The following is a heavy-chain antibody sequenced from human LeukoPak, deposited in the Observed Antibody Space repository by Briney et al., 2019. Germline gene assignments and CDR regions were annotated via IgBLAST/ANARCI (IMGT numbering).Heavy chain of an antibody. CDR2: MNPNSGNT. J-gene: IGHJ4*02. CDR3: ARVICSGGSCRFDY. D-gene: IGHD2-15*01. V-gene: IGHV1-8*01. CDR1: GYTFTSYD. Sequence: GASVKVSCKASGYTFTSYDINWVRQATGQGLEWMGWMNPNSGNTGYAQKFQGRVTMTRNTSISTAYMELSSVTAADTAVYYCARVICSGGSCRFDYWGQGTLVTVSS.